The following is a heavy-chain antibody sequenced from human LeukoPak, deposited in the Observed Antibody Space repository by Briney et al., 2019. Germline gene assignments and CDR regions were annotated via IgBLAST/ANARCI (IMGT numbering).Heavy chain of an antibody. V-gene: IGHV1-3*01. CDR1: GYTFTSYD. CDR3: ARADGYSYTSWFDP. Sequence: GASVKVSCKASGYTFTSYDINWVRQAPGQRLEWMGWINAGNGNTKYSQKFQGRVTITRDTSASTAYMELSSLRSEDTAVYYCARADGYSYTSWFDPWGQGTLVTVSS. J-gene: IGHJ5*02. D-gene: IGHD6-13*01. CDR2: INAGNGNT.